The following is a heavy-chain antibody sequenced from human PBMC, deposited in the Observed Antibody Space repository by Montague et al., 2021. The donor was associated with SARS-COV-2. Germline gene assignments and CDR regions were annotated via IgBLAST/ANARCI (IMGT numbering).Heavy chain of an antibody. J-gene: IGHJ4*02. Sequence: SETLSLTCTVSGGSISTYPWSWIRQPAGKALVWIGRIHSNGDTTYNPSLKSRVTMSVDTSKNQFSLRMTSVTAADTAMYYCARGSGHYYSPFDNWGQGTLVTVSS. V-gene: IGHV4-4*07. D-gene: IGHD2-15*01. CDR1: GGSISTYP. CDR2: IHSNGDT. CDR3: ARGSGHYYSPFDN.